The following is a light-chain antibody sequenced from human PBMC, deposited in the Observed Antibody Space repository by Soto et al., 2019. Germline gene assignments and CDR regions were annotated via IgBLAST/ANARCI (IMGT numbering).Light chain of an antibody. V-gene: IGKV1-5*03. CDR2: KAS. CDR1: QSISSW. J-gene: IGKJ2*01. Sequence: DIQMTQSPSTLSASVGDRVTITCRASQSISSWLAWYQQKPGKAPNLLIYKASSLESGVPSRFSSSGSGTEFALTITSLQPDDLATYYCQQYNSYPYTFGQGTKLEIK. CDR3: QQYNSYPYT.